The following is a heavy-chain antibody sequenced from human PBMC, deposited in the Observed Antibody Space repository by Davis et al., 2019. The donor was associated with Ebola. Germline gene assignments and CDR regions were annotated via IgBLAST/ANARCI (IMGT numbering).Heavy chain of an antibody. CDR2: IYYSEST. CDR1: GDSVSSHSYF. V-gene: IGHV4-61*01. D-gene: IGHD3-9*01. J-gene: IGHJ4*02. CDR3: ARGTYYDIPD. Sequence: MPGGSLRLSCTVSGDSVSSHSYFWTWVRQPPGKGLEWIGYIYYSESTVYNPSLKSRAAISVDTSKNQFSLKLSSVTAADTAVYYCARGTYYDIPDWGQGTLVTVSS.